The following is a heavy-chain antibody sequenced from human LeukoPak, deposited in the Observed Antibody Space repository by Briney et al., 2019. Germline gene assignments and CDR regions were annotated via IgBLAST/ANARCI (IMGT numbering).Heavy chain of an antibody. CDR3: ARHTVTTSYYYYMDV. J-gene: IGHJ6*03. D-gene: IGHD4-11*01. Sequence: GASLKISCQGSGSIFTSYWIGWVRQLPGKGLEWMGIIYPGDSDTRYSPSFQGQVTISADKSISTAYLQWSSLKASDTAMYYCARHTVTTSYYYYMDVWGKGTTVTVSS. CDR2: IYPGDSDT. CDR1: GSIFTSYW. V-gene: IGHV5-51*01.